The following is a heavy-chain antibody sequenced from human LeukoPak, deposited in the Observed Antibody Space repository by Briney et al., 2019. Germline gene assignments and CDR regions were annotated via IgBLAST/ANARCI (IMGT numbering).Heavy chain of an antibody. CDR1: GGSISSYY. J-gene: IGHJ4*02. V-gene: IGHV4-4*09. CDR3: ARTYDSSGYFFDY. CDR2: IYTSGST. Sequence: SETLSLTCTVSGGSISSYYRSWIRQPPGKGLEWIGYIYTSGSTNYNPSLKSRVTISVDTSKNQFSLKLSSVTAADTAVYYCARTYDSSGYFFDYWGQGTLVTVSS. D-gene: IGHD3-22*01.